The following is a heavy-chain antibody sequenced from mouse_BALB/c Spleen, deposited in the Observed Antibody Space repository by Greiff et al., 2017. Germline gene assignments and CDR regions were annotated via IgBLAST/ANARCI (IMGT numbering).Heavy chain of an antibody. V-gene: IGHV5-12-2*01. D-gene: IGHD2-4*01. CDR3: ARSTMITAWFAY. CDR1: GFTFSSYT. CDR2: ISNGGGST. J-gene: IGHJ3*01. Sequence: DVKLVESGGGLVQPGGSLKLSCAASGFTFSSYTMSWVRQTPEKRLEWVAYISNGGGSTYYPDTVKGRFTISRDNAKNTLYLQMSSLKSEDTAMYYCARSTMITAWFAYWGQGTLVTVSA.